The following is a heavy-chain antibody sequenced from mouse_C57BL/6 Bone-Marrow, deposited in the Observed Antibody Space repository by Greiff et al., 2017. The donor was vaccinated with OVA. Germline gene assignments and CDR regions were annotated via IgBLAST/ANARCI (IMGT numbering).Heavy chain of an antibody. CDR3: ARSELRRDFDY. D-gene: IGHD1-1*01. CDR2: INPYNGDT. Sequence: EVQLKQSGPELVKPGDSVKISCKASGYSFTGYFMNWVMQSHGKSLEWIGRINPYNGDTFYNQKFKGKATLTVDKSSSTAHMELRSLTSEDSAVYYCARSELRRDFDYWGQRTTLTVSS. V-gene: IGHV1-20*01. CDR1: GYSFTGYF. J-gene: IGHJ2*01.